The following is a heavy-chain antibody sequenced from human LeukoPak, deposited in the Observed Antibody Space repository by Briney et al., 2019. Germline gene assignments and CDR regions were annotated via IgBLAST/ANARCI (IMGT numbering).Heavy chain of an antibody. CDR3: ARALGDYGNNRVYYFDY. V-gene: IGHV1-2*02. D-gene: IGHD4-17*01. CDR1: GYTFTDYY. CDR2: INPKTGVT. Sequence: ASVKVSFKASGYTFTDYYLHWVRQAPGHGLEWMGWINPKTGVTKYAQNFQGRVTMTRDTSISTAYMDLSRLTSDDTAMYYCARALGDYGNNRVYYFDYWGQGTLVTVSS. J-gene: IGHJ4*02.